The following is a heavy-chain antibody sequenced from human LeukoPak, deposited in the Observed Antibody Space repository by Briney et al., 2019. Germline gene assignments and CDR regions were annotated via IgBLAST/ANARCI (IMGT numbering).Heavy chain of an antibody. D-gene: IGHD6-6*01. V-gene: IGHV4-61*02. CDR2: IYTSGST. J-gene: IGHJ5*02. CDR3: ARARPPGNWFDP. Sequence: SQTLSLTCTISGGSISSGNYYWSWIRQPAGKGLEWIGRIYTSGSTNYNPSLKSRVTISVDRSKNQFSLKLSSVTAADTAVYYCARARPPGNWFDPWGQGTLVTVSS. CDR1: GGSISSGNYY.